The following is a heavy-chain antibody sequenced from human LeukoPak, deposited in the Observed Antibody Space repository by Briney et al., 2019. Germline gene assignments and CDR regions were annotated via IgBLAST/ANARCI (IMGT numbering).Heavy chain of an antibody. CDR2: INPNSGGT. D-gene: IGHD3-22*01. Sequence: GASVKVSCKASGYTFTGYYMHWVRQAPGQGLEWMGWINPNSGGTNYAQTFQGRVTITRDTSASTAYMELSSLRSEDTAVYYCARGEIMNFRSFYDSSGYYYNNPRGDPDYWGQGTLVTVSS. CDR1: GYTFTGYY. J-gene: IGHJ4*02. CDR3: ARGEIMNFRSFYDSSGYYYNNPRGDPDY. V-gene: IGHV1-2*02.